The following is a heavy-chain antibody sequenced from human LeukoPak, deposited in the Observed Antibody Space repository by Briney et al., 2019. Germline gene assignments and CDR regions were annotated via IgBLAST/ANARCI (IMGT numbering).Heavy chain of an antibody. Sequence: SETLSLTCAVYGGSFSGYYWSWIRQPPGKGLEWIGYIYYSGSTNYNPSLKSRVTISVDTSKNQFSLKLSSVTAADTAVYYCARVKLLWFGEHGGGLWFDPWGQGTLVTVSS. J-gene: IGHJ5*02. V-gene: IGHV4-59*01. D-gene: IGHD3-10*01. CDR3: ARVKLLWFGEHGGGLWFDP. CDR1: GGSFSGYY. CDR2: IYYSGST.